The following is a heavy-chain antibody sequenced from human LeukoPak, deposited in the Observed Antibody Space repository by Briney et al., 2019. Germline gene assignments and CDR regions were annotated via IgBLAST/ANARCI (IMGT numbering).Heavy chain of an antibody. D-gene: IGHD6-13*01. Sequence: PGGSLRLSCAASGFTFSSYAMHWVRQAPGKGLEWVSSISSSSSYIYYADSVKGRFTISRDNAKNSLYLQMNSLRAEDTAVYYCARGERSSWYQYFDYWGQGTLVAVSS. CDR1: GFTFSSYA. CDR3: ARGERSSWYQYFDY. CDR2: ISSSSSYI. J-gene: IGHJ4*02. V-gene: IGHV3-21*01.